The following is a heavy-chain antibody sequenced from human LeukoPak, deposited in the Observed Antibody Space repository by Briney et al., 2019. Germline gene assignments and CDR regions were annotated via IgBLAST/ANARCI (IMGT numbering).Heavy chain of an antibody. D-gene: IGHD6-19*01. CDR2: MYYGGST. CDR1: GGSISSNSYY. Sequence: SETLSLTCSVSGGSISSNSYYWGWIRQPPGKGLEWIGSMYYGGSTYYNPSLKSRVTISVDTSKNQFSLKLSSVTAADPAVYYRARKLAVAGYYFDYWGQGTLVTVSS. CDR3: ARKLAVAGYYFDY. J-gene: IGHJ4*02. V-gene: IGHV4-39*07.